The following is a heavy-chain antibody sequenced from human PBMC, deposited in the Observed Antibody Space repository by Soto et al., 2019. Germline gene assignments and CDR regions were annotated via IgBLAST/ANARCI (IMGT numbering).Heavy chain of an antibody. CDR2: IKGDGSNI. D-gene: IGHD6-25*01. V-gene: IGHV3-74*03. J-gene: IGHJ4*02. CDR3: ARDNSGPIMFEY. CDR1: GFTFSDYW. Sequence: EVPLVESGGGLVQPGGSQRLSCAASGFTFSDYWMHWVRQAPGKGLVWVSQIKGDGSNIKYADSVKGRFTISRDNAKNTLYLQMNSLRAEDTAVYYCARDNSGPIMFEYWGQGNLVTVSA.